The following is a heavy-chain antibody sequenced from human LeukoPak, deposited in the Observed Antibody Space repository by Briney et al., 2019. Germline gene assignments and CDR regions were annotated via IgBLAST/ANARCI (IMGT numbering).Heavy chain of an antibody. CDR2: ISSNGGST. CDR3: VKELYSDNGGYNDAFDI. V-gene: IGHV3-64D*09. D-gene: IGHD3-22*01. Sequence: GGPLRLSCSASGFTFRNYVFHWVRQAPGNGLEYVSAISSNGGSTYYADSVKGRFTISRDNSKNTLYLQMRGLRAEDTAVYYCVKELYSDNGGYNDAFDIWGQGTMVTVSP. J-gene: IGHJ3*02. CDR1: GFTFRNYV.